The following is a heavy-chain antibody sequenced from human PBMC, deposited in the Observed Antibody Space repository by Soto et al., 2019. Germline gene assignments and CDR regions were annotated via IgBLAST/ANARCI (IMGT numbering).Heavy chain of an antibody. CDR2: ISAYNGNT. V-gene: IGHV1-18*01. J-gene: IGHJ3*01. D-gene: IGHD2-2*01. Sequence: QDPLLQSGAEVKKPGVSVKVSCQASGYTFSSYGITWVRQAPGQGLEWVGWISAYNGNTKSAQKFQGRVTLTTDTSTSTAYMDLRSLRSDDTAVYFCARDEGVEVPFYHDALDLWGQGTLVSVSS. CDR1: GYTFSSYG. CDR3: ARDEGVEVPFYHDALDL.